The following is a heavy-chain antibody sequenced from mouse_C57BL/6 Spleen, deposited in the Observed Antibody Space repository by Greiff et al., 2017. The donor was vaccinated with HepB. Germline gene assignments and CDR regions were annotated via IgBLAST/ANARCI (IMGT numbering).Heavy chain of an antibody. V-gene: IGHV7-3*01. Sequence: EVKLVESGGGLVQPGGSLSLSCAASGFTFTDYYMSWVRQPPGKALEWLGFIRNKANGYTTEYSASVKGRFTISRDNSQSILYLQMNALRAEDSATYYCARYEGLAGAWFAYWGQGTLVTVSA. J-gene: IGHJ3*01. CDR2: IRNKANGYTT. D-gene: IGHD3-3*01. CDR1: GFTFTDYY. CDR3: ARYEGLAGAWFAY.